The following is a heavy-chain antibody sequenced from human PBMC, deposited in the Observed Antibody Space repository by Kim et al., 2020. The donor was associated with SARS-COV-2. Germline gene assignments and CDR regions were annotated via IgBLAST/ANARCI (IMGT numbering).Heavy chain of an antibody. Sequence: SETLSLTCTVSGRSISSSSYYWGWIRQPPGKGLEWIGSIYYSGSTYYNPSLKSRVTISVDTSKNQFSLKLSSVTAADTAVYYCARANCGGDCYWGYWGQGTLVTVSS. CDR1: GRSISSSSYY. CDR3: ARANCGGDCYWGY. V-gene: IGHV4-39*01. J-gene: IGHJ4*02. D-gene: IGHD2-21*02. CDR2: IYYSGST.